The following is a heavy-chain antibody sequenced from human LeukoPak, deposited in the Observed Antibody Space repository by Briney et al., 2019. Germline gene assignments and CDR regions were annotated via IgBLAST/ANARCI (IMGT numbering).Heavy chain of an antibody. CDR1: GYTFTSYY. J-gene: IGHJ6*03. D-gene: IGHD1-14*01. CDR2: IEPSGGST. V-gene: IGHV1-46*04. Sequence: AALKDSCKASGYTFTSYYMHWVRQAPGQGLEWMGIIEPSGGSTSYAQKLEGRVTMTRDMSTRIVYMGLGRFGSADTAVYYCAVHSRLADRNPYYHMDVLGKGTTVTVSS. CDR3: AVHSRLADRNPYYHMDV.